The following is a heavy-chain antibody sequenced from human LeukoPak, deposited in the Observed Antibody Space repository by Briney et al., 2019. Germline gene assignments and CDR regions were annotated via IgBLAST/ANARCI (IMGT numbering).Heavy chain of an antibody. D-gene: IGHD2-2*01. Sequence: PSETLSLTCAVYGGSFSGYYWSWIRQPPGKGREWIGEINHSGSTNYNPSLKRRVTISVDTYKKQFSLKLSSVTAADTAVYYCARAPGRPAAVFDYWGQGTLVTVSS. CDR2: INHSGST. CDR3: ARAPGRPAAVFDY. CDR1: GGSFSGYY. J-gene: IGHJ4*02. V-gene: IGHV4-34*01.